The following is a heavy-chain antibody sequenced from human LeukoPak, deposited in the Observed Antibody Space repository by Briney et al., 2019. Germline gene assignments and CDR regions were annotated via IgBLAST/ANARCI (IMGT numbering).Heavy chain of an antibody. CDR3: ARDPVEEQWLVYDY. CDR2: ISSSSSYI. V-gene: IGHV3-21*01. CDR1: GFTFSSYS. Sequence: GGSLRLSCAASGFTFSSYSMNWVRQAPGKGLEWVSSISSSSSYIYYADSVKGRFTISRDNAKNSLYLQMNSLRAEDTAVYYCARDPVEEQWLVYDYWGQGTLVTASS. D-gene: IGHD6-19*01. J-gene: IGHJ4*02.